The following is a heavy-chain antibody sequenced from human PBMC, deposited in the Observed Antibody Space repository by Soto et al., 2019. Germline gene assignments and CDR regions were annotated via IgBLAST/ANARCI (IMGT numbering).Heavy chain of an antibody. Sequence: QVQLVQSGAEVKKPGASVKVSCKASGYTFTSYYMHWVRQAPGQGLEWMGIINPSGGSTSYAQKFQGRVTMTRDTSTSTVYMELSSLRSEDTAVYYCAIPLLGYCSGGSCSDFEYWGQGTLVTVSS. CDR1: GYTFTSYY. CDR3: AIPLLGYCSGGSCSDFEY. V-gene: IGHV1-46*01. D-gene: IGHD2-15*01. CDR2: INPSGGST. J-gene: IGHJ4*02.